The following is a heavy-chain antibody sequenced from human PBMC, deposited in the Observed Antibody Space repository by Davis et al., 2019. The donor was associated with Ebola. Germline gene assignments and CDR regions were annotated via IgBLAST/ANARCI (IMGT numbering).Heavy chain of an antibody. CDR3: ARGTSGAEH. J-gene: IGHJ4*02. V-gene: IGHV4-59*01. Sequence: MPGGSLRLSCTVSGGSISSYYWSWIRQPPGKGLEWIGYIYYSGSTNYNPSLKSRVTISVDTSKNQFSLKLRSVTAADTAVYYCARGTSGAEHWGQGTLATVSS. D-gene: IGHD7-27*01. CDR2: IYYSGST. CDR1: GGSISSYY.